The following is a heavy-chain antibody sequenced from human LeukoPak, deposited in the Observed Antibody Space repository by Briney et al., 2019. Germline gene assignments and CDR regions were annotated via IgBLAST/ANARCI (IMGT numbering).Heavy chain of an antibody. CDR2: IYSGGST. D-gene: IGHD3-9*01. J-gene: IGHJ3*02. V-gene: IGHV3-53*01. CDR3: ARYFDWRNNAFDI. Sequence: GGSLRLSCAASGFTVSSNYMSWVRQAPGKGLEWVSVIYSGGSTYYADSVKGRFTISSDNSKNTLYLQMNSLRAEDTAVYYCARYFDWRNNAFDIWGQGTMVTVSS. CDR1: GFTVSSNY.